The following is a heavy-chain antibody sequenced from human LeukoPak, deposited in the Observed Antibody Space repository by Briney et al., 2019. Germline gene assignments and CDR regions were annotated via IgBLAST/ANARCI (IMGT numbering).Heavy chain of an antibody. D-gene: IGHD6-13*01. V-gene: IGHV5-10-1*01. J-gene: IGHJ4*02. CDR2: IDPSDSYT. CDR3: ATVGSSDEVGDFDY. CDR1: GYRFPRYW. Sequence: SCGSLRIHCQGSGYRFPRYWISWVREMPAKGQEWGGRIDPSDSYTHYSPSFQGHVTISADKSISIAYLQWSSLKASDTAMYYCATVGSSDEVGDFDYWGQGTLVTVSS.